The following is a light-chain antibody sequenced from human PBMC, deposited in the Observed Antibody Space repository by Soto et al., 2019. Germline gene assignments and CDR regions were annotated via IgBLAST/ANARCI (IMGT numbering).Light chain of an antibody. J-gene: IGKJ2*01. CDR3: QQYNNWPRN. CDR2: GAS. V-gene: IGKV3-15*01. Sequence: EIVMTQSPVTLSVSPGERATLSCRASQRVSSKLSWYQQKPGQAPRLLIYGASTRATGIPARFSGSGSGTEFTLSISSLQSEDFAVYYCQQYNNWPRNFGQGTKLEIK. CDR1: QRVSSK.